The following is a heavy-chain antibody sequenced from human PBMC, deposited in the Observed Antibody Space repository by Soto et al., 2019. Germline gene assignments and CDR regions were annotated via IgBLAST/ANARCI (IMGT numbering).Heavy chain of an antibody. CDR1: GFTFSSYC. V-gene: IGHV3-74*01. J-gene: IGHJ4*02. CDR2: INIDGRST. Sequence: VQLVESGGGLVQPGGSLRLSCAASGFTFSSYCMHWVRQAPGKGLVWVSRINIDGRSTRYADSVKGRFTISRDNAKNTLYLQMNSLRADDTAVYYCSRGVLPDNCGQGTMVTVSS. CDR3: SRGVLPDN. D-gene: IGHD2-15*01.